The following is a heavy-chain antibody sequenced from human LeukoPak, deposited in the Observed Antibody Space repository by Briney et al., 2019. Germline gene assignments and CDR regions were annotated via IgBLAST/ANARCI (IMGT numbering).Heavy chain of an antibody. V-gene: IGHV4-39*07. Sequence: SETLSLTCSVSGGSISSVSYYYWGWIRQPPGKGLEWIGSIYYSGSTYYNPSLKSRVTISVDTSKNQFSLKLSSVTAADTAVYYCARAVQLERPPPLIGYYYMDVWGKGTTVTVSS. D-gene: IGHD1-1*01. CDR3: ARAVQLERPPPLIGYYYMDV. J-gene: IGHJ6*03. CDR1: GGSISSVSYYY. CDR2: IYYSGST.